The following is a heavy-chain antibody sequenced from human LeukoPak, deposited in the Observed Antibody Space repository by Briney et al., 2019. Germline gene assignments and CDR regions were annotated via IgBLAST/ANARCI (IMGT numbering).Heavy chain of an antibody. CDR1: GYTFTAYY. Sequence: ASVKVSCKASGYTFTAYYIHWVRPAPGQGLEWMGWINPNSGGTNYAQNFQGRVTMTSDTSTYTTHMELSRLRSDDTAVYYCARSDVVVVTATTHFDYWGQGTLVTVSS. D-gene: IGHD2-15*01. V-gene: IGHV1-2*02. CDR3: ARSDVVVVTATTHFDY. CDR2: INPNSGGT. J-gene: IGHJ4*02.